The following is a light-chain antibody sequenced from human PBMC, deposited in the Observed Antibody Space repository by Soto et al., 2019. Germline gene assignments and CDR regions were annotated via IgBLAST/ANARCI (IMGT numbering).Light chain of an antibody. V-gene: IGKV3-15*01. CDR3: QQYSDWPTT. J-gene: IGKJ1*01. Sequence: DIVMTQSPATLSVSPGERATLSCRASQSLYSNLAWYQQKPGQAPRLLIYGASTRATGIPARFSGSGSGTEYTLTISSLQSEDFAIYYCQQYSDWPTTFGQGTKVEIQ. CDR1: QSLYSN. CDR2: GAS.